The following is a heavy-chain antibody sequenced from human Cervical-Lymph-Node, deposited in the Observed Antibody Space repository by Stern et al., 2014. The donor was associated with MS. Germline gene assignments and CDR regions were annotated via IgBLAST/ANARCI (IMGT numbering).Heavy chain of an antibody. CDR1: ASILNELC. V-gene: IGHV1-24*01. J-gene: IGHJ3*01. Sequence: QVQLVQSGAEVKKPGASVKVSCTISASILNELCIHWVRLAPGKGLEWMGGFYPKDRQPIYAQNFQGRISVTEDTSTDTAYMELRNLRSEDTAVYYCATDWRVGWSLQHDAYDLWGQGTVVTVS. D-gene: IGHD2-21*02. CDR3: ATDWRVGWSLQHDAYDL. CDR2: FYPKDRQP.